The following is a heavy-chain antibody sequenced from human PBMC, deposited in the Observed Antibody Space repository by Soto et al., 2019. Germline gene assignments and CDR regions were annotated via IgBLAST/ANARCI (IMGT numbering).Heavy chain of an antibody. D-gene: IGHD6-13*01. CDR3: ARHQSHSSSYVDP. V-gene: IGHV4-39*01. Sequence: QLQLQESGPGLVKPSETLSLTCTVSGGSISSSSYYWGWIRQPPGKGLEWIGSIYYSGSTYYNPSLKSQVTLSVDTSKNQFSLKLSSVTAADTAVYYGARHQSHSSSYVDPWGQGTLVTVSS. CDR2: IYYSGST. J-gene: IGHJ5*02. CDR1: GGSISSSSYY.